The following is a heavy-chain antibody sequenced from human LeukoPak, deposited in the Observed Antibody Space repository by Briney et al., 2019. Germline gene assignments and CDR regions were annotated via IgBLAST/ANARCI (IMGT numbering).Heavy chain of an antibody. J-gene: IGHJ4*02. CDR3: ARLALVVYDY. D-gene: IGHD2-15*01. CDR2: MNPNSGNT. V-gene: IGHV1-8*02. CDR1: GYTFTSYG. Sequence: ASVKVSCKASGYTFTSYGISWVRQAPGQGLEWMGWMNPNSGNTGYAQKFQGRVTMTRNTSISTAYMELSSLRSEDTAVYYCARLALVVYDYWGQGTLVTISS.